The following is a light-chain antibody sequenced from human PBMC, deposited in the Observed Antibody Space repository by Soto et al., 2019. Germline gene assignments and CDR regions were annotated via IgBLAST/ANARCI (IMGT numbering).Light chain of an antibody. CDR3: QQLHSYPPT. J-gene: IGKJ1*01. CDR2: AAS. V-gene: IGKV1-9*01. Sequence: DIQLTQSPSFLSASVGDRVTITCRASQGISSYLAWYQQKPGRAPKLLIHAASTLQSGVPSRFSGSGSGTEFTLTISSLQPEDFATYYCQQLHSYPPTFGQGTKVEIK. CDR1: QGISSY.